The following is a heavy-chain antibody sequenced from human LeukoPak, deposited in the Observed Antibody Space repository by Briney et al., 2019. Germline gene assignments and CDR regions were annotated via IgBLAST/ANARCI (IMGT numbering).Heavy chain of an antibody. CDR3: ARESRQWLVLGGVDY. V-gene: IGHV3-7*01. CDR2: IKQDGSEK. CDR1: GFTFSSYW. J-gene: IGHJ4*02. D-gene: IGHD6-19*01. Sequence: GSLRLSCAASGFTFSSYWMSWVRQAPGKGLEWVANIKQDGSEKYYVDSVKGRFTISRDNAKNSLYLQMNSLRAEDTAVYYCARESRQWLVLGGVDYWGQGTLVTVSS.